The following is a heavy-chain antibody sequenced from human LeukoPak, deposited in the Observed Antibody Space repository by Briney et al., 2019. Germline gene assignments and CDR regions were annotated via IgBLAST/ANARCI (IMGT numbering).Heavy chain of an antibody. Sequence: PGGSLRLSCAASGFTFSGSAMHWVRQASGKGLEWVGRIRSKANSYATAYAASVKGRFTISRDDSKNTAYLQMNSLKTEDTAVYYCTSMVVAATLDDYWGQGTLVTVSS. CDR2: IRSKANSYAT. CDR3: TSMVVAATLDDY. J-gene: IGHJ4*02. CDR1: GFTFSGSA. V-gene: IGHV3-73*01. D-gene: IGHD2-15*01.